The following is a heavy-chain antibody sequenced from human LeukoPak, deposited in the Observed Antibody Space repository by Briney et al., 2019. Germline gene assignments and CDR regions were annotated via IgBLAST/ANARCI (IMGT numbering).Heavy chain of an antibody. V-gene: IGHV3-48*03. CDR1: GFTFSSYE. CDR3: AREGTVTMDYYFDY. CDR2: ISGSGSII. J-gene: IGHJ4*02. Sequence: PGGSLRLSCAASGFTFSSYEMNWVRQAPGKGLEWVSYISGSGSIIYYADSVKGRFTISRDNAKNSLYLQMNSLRAEDTAVYYCAREGTVTMDYYFDYWGQGTLVTVSS. D-gene: IGHD4-17*01.